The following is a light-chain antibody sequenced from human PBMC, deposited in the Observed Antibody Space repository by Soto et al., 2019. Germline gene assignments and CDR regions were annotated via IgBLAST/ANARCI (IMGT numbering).Light chain of an antibody. CDR2: DST. J-gene: IGKJ5*01. Sequence: VLTQSPATLSLSPCERATLSCRASQSIHTSLAWYQQKPGQPPRLVVYDSTLRANGVPDRFGGSRSGTEITLTINNLEPEDFAVYYCQQRSNWPITFGQGTRLEIK. CDR3: QQRSNWPIT. V-gene: IGKV3-11*01. CDR1: QSIHTS.